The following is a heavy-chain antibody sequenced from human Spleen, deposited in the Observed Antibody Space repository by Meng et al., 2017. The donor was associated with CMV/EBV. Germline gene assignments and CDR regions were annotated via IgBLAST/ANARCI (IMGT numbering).Heavy chain of an antibody. CDR2: IYYSGST. V-gene: IGHV4-31*03. J-gene: IGHJ4*02. CDR1: GGSISSGGYY. CDR3: ARYTMIVVGPDY. D-gene: IGHD3-22*01. Sequence: SETLSLTCTVSGGSISSGGYYWSWIRQHPGKGLEWIGYIYYSGSTYYNPSLKSRATISVDTSKNQFPLKLSSVTAADTAVYYCARYTMIVVGPDYWGQGTLVTVSS.